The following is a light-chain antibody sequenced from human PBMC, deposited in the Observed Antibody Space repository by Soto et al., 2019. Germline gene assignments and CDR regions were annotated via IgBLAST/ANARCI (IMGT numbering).Light chain of an antibody. CDR2: KAS. CDR3: QQYDNYPRT. CDR1: HYVSSW. J-gene: IGKJ1*01. Sequence: DIQVTQSPTTLSASVGDSVTITCRTSHYVSSWLAWYQHKLGKAPKLLIYKASTLEGGAPARFSGSGTGTEFALTSNSLQADDFATYYCQQYDNYPRTFGQGTKV. V-gene: IGKV1-5*03.